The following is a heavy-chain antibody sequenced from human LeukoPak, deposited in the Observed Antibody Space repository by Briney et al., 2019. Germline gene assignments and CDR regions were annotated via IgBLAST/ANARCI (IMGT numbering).Heavy chain of an antibody. Sequence: PGGSLRLSCAASGFTFSSYGVHWVRQAPGKGLEWVAVISYDGSNKYYADSVKGRFTISRDNSKNTLYLQMNSLRAEDTAVYYCAKDCSGGSCYGYWGQGTLVTVSS. V-gene: IGHV3-30*18. D-gene: IGHD2-15*01. CDR1: GFTFSSYG. J-gene: IGHJ4*02. CDR2: ISYDGSNK. CDR3: AKDCSGGSCYGY.